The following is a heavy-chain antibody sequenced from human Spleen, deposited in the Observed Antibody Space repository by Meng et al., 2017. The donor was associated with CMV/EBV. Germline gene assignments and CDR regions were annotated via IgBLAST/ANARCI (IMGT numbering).Heavy chain of an antibody. CDR1: GYTFTSYD. CDR3: ARGLIAITPGLDY. D-gene: IGHD4-23*01. V-gene: IGHV1-8*01. J-gene: IGHJ4*02. Sequence: KASGYTFTSYDSNWVRQAPGQGLEWVGWMNTNSGYTGYAQKFQDRGTLTSSTSMSTAYMELSSLTSNDTAVYFCARGLIAITPGLDYWGQGALVTVSS. CDR2: MNTNSGYT.